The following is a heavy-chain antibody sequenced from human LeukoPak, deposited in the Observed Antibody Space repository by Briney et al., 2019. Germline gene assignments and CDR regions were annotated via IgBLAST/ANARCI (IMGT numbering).Heavy chain of an antibody. D-gene: IGHD6-19*01. V-gene: IGHV3-66*01. CDR3: ARDQDLTVAGSLDH. Sequence: GGSLRLSCAVSGFTVSNNYMHWVRQARGKGLEWVSVIYPAGNTYYTDSVKGRFSISRDNSKNTLYLQMNSLRAEDTAVYYCARDQDLTVAGSLDHWGQGTLVTVSS. CDR2: IYPAGNT. CDR1: GFTVSNNY. J-gene: IGHJ4*02.